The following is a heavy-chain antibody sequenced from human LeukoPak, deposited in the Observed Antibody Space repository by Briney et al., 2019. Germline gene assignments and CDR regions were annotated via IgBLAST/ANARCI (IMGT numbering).Heavy chain of an antibody. Sequence: GGSLRLSCVASGFTVTSNYVSWVRQAPGKGLESVSVIYSDGGTYYADSVTGRFTISRDSSKNTVYLQMNSLRAEDTALYYCARVPVEMTSIVAFDIWGQGTMVTVSS. CDR2: IYSDGGT. J-gene: IGHJ3*02. D-gene: IGHD5-24*01. CDR3: ARVPVEMTSIVAFDI. V-gene: IGHV3-53*01. CDR1: GFTVTSNY.